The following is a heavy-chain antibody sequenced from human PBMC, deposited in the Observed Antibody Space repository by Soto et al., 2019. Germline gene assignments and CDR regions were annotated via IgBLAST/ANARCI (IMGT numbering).Heavy chain of an antibody. CDR2: ISGSGGST. D-gene: IGHD5-18*01. V-gene: IGHV3-23*01. CDR3: AKDAGRGYSYGYPFDY. Sequence: EGSLRLSCAASGFTFSSYAMSWVRQAPGKGLEWVSAISGSGGSTYYADSVKGRFTISRDNSKNTLYLQMNSLRAEDTAVYYCAKDAGRGYSYGYPFDYWGQGTLVTVSS. CDR1: GFTFSSYA. J-gene: IGHJ4*02.